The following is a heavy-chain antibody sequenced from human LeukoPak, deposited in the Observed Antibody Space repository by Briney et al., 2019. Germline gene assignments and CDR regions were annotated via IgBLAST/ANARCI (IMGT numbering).Heavy chain of an antibody. CDR3: AKDSIPYDSSGYASDY. D-gene: IGHD3-22*01. J-gene: IGHJ4*02. CDR1: GFTFSSYA. CDR2: ISGSGGST. Sequence: PGGSLRLSCAASGFTFSSYAMSWVRQAPGKGLEWVSAISGSGGSTYYADSVKGRFTISRDNSKNTLYLQMSSLRAEDTAVYYCAKDSIPYDSSGYASDYWGQGTLVTVSS. V-gene: IGHV3-23*01.